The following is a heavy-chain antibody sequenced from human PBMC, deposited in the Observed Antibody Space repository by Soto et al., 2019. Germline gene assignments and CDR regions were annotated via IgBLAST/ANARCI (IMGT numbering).Heavy chain of an antibody. J-gene: IGHJ4*02. CDR3: GKYYHGFDY. CDR2: ISYDGSNK. V-gene: IGHV3-30*18. D-gene: IGHD3-10*01. Sequence: QLGGSLRLPCAASGFTFSSYAMHWVRQAPGKGLEWVAVISYDGSNKNYAHSVKGRLTISRDNSKNTLYLQMNSPRAEDTAVYYRGKYYHGFDYWGQGTTVTVSS. CDR1: GFTFSSYA.